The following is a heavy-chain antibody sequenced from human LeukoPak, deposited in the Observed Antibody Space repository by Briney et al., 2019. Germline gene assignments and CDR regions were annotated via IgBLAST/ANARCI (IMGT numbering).Heavy chain of an antibody. CDR2: INHSGST. J-gene: IGHJ4*02. D-gene: IGHD5-18*01. Sequence: PSETLSLTCAVYGGSFSGYYWSWIRQPPGKGLEWIGEINHSGSTYYNPSLKSRVTISVDTSKNQFSLKLSSVTAADTAVYYCAREQGGYSYGGNPDYWGQGTLVTVSS. CDR3: AREQGGYSYGGNPDY. V-gene: IGHV4-34*01. CDR1: GGSFSGYY.